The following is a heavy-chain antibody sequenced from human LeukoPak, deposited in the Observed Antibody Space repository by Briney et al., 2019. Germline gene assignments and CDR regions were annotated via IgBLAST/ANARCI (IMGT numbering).Heavy chain of an antibody. Sequence: GGSLRLSCAASGFTFSSYAMHWVRQAPGKGLEWVAVISYDGSNKYYADSVKGRFTISRDNSKNTLYLQMNSPRAEDTAVYYCARGDYYDKGLDYWGQGTLVTVSS. CDR1: GFTFSSYA. J-gene: IGHJ4*02. D-gene: IGHD3-22*01. CDR3: ARGDYYDKGLDY. V-gene: IGHV3-30-3*01. CDR2: ISYDGSNK.